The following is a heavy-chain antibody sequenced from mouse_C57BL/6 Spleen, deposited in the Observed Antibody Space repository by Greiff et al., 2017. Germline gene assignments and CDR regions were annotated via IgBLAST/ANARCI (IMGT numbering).Heavy chain of an antibody. CDR1: GYSITSGYY. J-gene: IGHJ2*01. Sequence: EVKLQESGPGLVKPSQSLSLTCSVTGYSITSGYYWNWIRQFPGNKLEWMGYISYDGSNNYNPSLKNRISITRDTSKNQFCLKLNSVTTEDTATYYCAREIGYYGHYFDYWGQGTTLTVSS. CDR2: ISYDGSN. CDR3: AREIGYYGHYFDY. V-gene: IGHV3-6*01. D-gene: IGHD1-2*01.